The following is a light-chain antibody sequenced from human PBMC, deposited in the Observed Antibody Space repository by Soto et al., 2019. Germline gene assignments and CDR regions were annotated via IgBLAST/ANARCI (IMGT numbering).Light chain of an antibody. CDR1: QSISSW. CDR3: QQYNSYRFT. J-gene: IGKJ3*01. CDR2: DAS. Sequence: DIQMTQSPSTLSASVGDRVTITCRASQSISSWLAWYQQKPGKAPKLLIYDASSLESGVPSRFSGSGSGTEFTLTISSLQPDDLATYYCQQYNSYRFTFGPGTKVDIK. V-gene: IGKV1-5*01.